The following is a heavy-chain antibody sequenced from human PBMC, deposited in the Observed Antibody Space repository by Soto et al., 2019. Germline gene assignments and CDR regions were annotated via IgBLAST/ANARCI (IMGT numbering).Heavy chain of an antibody. CDR1: GFTFSSYE. CDR2: ISSSGSTI. Sequence: GGSLRLSCAASGFTFSSYEMNWVRQAPGKGLEWVSYISSSGSTIYYADSVKGRFTISRDNAKNSLYLQMNSLRAEDTAVYYCARDLEDYDILTGQNSGSFDYWGQGT. CDR3: ARDLEDYDILTGQNSGSFDY. J-gene: IGHJ4*02. V-gene: IGHV3-48*03. D-gene: IGHD3-9*01.